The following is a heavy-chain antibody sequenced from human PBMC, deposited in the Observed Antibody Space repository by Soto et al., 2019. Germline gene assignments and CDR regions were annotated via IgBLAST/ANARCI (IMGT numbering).Heavy chain of an antibody. V-gene: IGHV4-38-2*02. CDR2: IYHSGST. D-gene: IGHD2-21*01. Sequence: SETLSLTCAFSCYSISRGYYCVWVRQPPGKGLEWIGSIYHSGSTYYNPSLKSRVTISVDTSKNQFSLKLSSVTAADTAVYYCERDRRVDVYGMAVWGQGTTVTVSS. J-gene: IGHJ6*02. CDR3: ERDRRVDVYGMAV. CDR1: CYSISRGYY.